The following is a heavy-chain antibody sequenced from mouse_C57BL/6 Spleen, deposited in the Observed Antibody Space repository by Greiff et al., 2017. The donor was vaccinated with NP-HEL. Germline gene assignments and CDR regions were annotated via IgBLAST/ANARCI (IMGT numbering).Heavy chain of an antibody. D-gene: IGHD3-2*02. V-gene: IGHV5-9*01. CDR3: ARGSSGFFFAY. CDR1: GFTFSSYT. J-gene: IGHJ3*01. Sequence: DVQLQESGGGLVKPGGSLKLSCAASGFTFSSYTMSWVRQTPEKRLEWVATISGGGGNTYYPDSVKGRFTISRDNAKNTLYLQMSSLRSEDTALYYCARGSSGFFFAYWGQGTLVTVSA. CDR2: ISGGGGNT.